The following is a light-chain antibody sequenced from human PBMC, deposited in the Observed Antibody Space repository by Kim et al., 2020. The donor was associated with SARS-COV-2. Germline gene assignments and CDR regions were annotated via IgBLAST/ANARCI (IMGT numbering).Light chain of an antibody. CDR3: NSYTTSTTYV. CDR1: SSDVGAYNY. J-gene: IGLJ1*01. Sequence: QSALTQPASVSGSPGQSITISCTGTSSDVGAYNYVSSYQQHPGKVPKLIIFDVAKRPSGVSNRFSGSKSGNTASLTISGLQAEDEADYYCNSYTTSTTYVFGTGTKVTVL. V-gene: IGLV2-14*01. CDR2: DVA.